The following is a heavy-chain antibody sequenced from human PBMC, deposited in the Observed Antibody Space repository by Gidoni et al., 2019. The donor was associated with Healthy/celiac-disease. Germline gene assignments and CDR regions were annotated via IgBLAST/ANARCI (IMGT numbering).Heavy chain of an antibody. J-gene: IGHJ4*02. D-gene: IGHD1-7*01. V-gene: IGHV4-31*03. CDR1: GGTLSSGGYY. Sequence: QVQLQESGPGLVQPSQNLSLTCTVSGGTLSSGGYYWRWIRQQPGKGLEWIGYICYSGSTYYNPSLKSRVTISVDTSKTQLSLQLSSVTAADTALYYCARGGWNYGVFDYWGQGTLVTVSS. CDR2: ICYSGST. CDR3: ARGGWNYGVFDY.